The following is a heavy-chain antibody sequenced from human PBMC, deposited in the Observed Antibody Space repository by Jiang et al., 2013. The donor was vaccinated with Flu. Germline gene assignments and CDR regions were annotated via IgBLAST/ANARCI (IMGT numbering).Heavy chain of an antibody. CDR2: IIPILGIA. CDR1: GGTFSSNA. Sequence: GAEVKKPGSSVKVSCKASGGTFSSNAISWVRQAPGQGLEWMGGIIPILGIANYAQRFQGRVTVTADKSTSTAYMELSSLRSEDTAVYYCARVVGTNGPKYYFDYWGQGTLVTVSS. CDR3: ARVVGTNGPKYYFDY. J-gene: IGHJ4*02. D-gene: IGHD2-8*01. V-gene: IGHV1-69*04.